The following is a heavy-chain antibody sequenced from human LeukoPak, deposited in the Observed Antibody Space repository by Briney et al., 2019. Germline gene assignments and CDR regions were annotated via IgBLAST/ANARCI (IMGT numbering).Heavy chain of an antibody. V-gene: IGHV3-11*01. J-gene: IGHJ5*02. D-gene: IGHD2-2*01. CDR3: AREYCSSNSCSGGWWSDP. Sequence: GGSLRLSCAASRFTFSDYYMTWIRQAPGKGLEGVSYISSSSSTIYYADSVKGRFTISRDNSKNTLYLQMNSLRSDDTAVYYCAREYCSSNSCSGGWWSDPWGQGTLVTVSS. CDR1: RFTFSDYY. CDR2: ISSSSSTI.